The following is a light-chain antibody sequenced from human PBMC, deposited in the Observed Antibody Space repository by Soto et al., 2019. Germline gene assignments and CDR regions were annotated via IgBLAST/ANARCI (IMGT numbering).Light chain of an antibody. CDR2: GAS. V-gene: IGKV1-9*01. CDR3: QQLNSYPLT. CDR1: QGISSY. J-gene: IGKJ4*01. Sequence: IQLTQSPSSLSASVGDRVTITCRASQGISSYLAWYQQKPGKAPNLLIYGASILQRGVPSRFSGSGSETDFTLTITSLQPEDFASYYCQQLNSYPLTFGGGTKVEIK.